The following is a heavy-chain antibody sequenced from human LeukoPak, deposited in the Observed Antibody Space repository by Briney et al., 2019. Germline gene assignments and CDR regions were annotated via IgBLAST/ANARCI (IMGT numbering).Heavy chain of an antibody. J-gene: IGHJ4*02. D-gene: IGHD5-18*01. CDR1: GYTFTSYY. V-gene: IGHV1-46*01. Sequence: ASVKVSCKASGYTFTSYYMHWVRQAPGQGLEWTGIISPSGGSTSYAQKFQGRVTMTRDTSTSTVYMELSSLRSEDTAVYYCAIPAMGSLFDYWDQGTLVSVSS. CDR2: ISPSGGST. CDR3: AIPAMGSLFDY.